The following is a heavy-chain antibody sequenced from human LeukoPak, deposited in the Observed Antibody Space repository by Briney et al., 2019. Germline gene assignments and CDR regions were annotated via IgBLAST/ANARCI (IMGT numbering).Heavy chain of an antibody. J-gene: IGHJ4*02. CDR2: ISYSGGT. V-gene: IGHV4-59*08. Sequence: KSSETLSLTCTVSGGSISSYYWSWIRQPPEKGLEWIGYISYSGGTDYNPSLKSRVTMSLDTSKNHFSLNVSSVTAADTAVYYCARQISSGWYLFDYWGQGTLVTVSS. CDR1: GGSISSYY. D-gene: IGHD6-19*01. CDR3: ARQISSGWYLFDY.